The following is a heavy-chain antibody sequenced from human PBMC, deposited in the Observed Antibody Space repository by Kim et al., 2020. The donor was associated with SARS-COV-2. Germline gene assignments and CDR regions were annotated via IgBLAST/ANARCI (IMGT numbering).Heavy chain of an antibody. CDR1: GFSFNSYW. J-gene: IGHJ2*01. Sequence: GGSLRLSCVASGFSFNSYWMNWVRQAPGKGLEWVANIKQDGSETYYVDSVRGRFTISRDNANNSLYLQMNSLRADDKAVYYCARCPSYYDSTGYYYPYWYFDLWGRGTLAAVSS. V-gene: IGHV3-7*01. D-gene: IGHD3-22*01. CDR3: ARCPSYYDSTGYYYPYWYFDL. CDR2: IKQDGSET.